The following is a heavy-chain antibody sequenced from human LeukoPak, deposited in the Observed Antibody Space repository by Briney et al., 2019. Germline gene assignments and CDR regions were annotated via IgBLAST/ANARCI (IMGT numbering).Heavy chain of an antibody. CDR3: AKVAVVTAIKGYYFDY. CDR1: RFTFSSYG. Sequence: PGRSLRLSCAASRFTFSSYGMHWVRQAPGKGLEWVAVISYDGSNKYYADSVKGRFTISRDNSKNTLYLQMNSLRAEDTAVYYCAKVAVVTAIKGYYFDYWGQGTLVTVSS. V-gene: IGHV3-30*18. J-gene: IGHJ4*02. CDR2: ISYDGSNK. D-gene: IGHD2-21*02.